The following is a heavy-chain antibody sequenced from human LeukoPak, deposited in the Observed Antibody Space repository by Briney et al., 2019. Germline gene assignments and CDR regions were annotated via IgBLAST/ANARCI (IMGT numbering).Heavy chain of an antibody. D-gene: IGHD1-1*01. Sequence: PGESLRLSCAASGFNFTNAWVSWVRRAPGRGLEWLGRIKSKADGGTTLHAASVEDRFAISRDDSINTLYLQMNSLKIEDTAVYYCTDPPTSLWGQGILVTVPS. V-gene: IGHV3-15*01. CDR2: IKSKADGGTT. J-gene: IGHJ4*02. CDR3: TDPPTSL. CDR1: GFNFTNAW.